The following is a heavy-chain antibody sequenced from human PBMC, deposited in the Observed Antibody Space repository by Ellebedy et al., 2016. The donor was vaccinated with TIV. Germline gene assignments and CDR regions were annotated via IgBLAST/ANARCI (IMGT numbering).Heavy chain of an antibody. CDR3: ARDPGGGGDFGDNWFDP. CDR2: ISSSSSYI. J-gene: IGHJ5*02. V-gene: IGHV3-21*01. Sequence: GGSLRLSCAASGFTFSSYSMNWVRQAPGKGLEWVSSISSSSSYIYYADSVKGRFTISRDNAKNSLYLQMNSLRAEDTAVYYCARDPGGGGDFGDNWFDPWGQGTLVTVSS. D-gene: IGHD2-21*01. CDR1: GFTFSSYS.